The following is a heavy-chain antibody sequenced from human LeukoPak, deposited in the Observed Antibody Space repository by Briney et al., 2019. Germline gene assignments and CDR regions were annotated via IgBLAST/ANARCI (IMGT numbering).Heavy chain of an antibody. CDR1: GYTFTSYG. CDR2: ISAYNGNT. D-gene: IGHD3-3*01. CDR3: ARDQLASGYYDFWSGYLYYYGMDV. Sequence: ASVKVSFKASGYTFTSYGISWVRQAPGQGLEWMGWISAYNGNTNYAQKLQGRVTMTTDTSTSTAYMELRSLRSDDTAVYYCARDQLASGYYDFWSGYLYYYGMDVWGQGTTVTVSS. J-gene: IGHJ6*02. V-gene: IGHV1-18*01.